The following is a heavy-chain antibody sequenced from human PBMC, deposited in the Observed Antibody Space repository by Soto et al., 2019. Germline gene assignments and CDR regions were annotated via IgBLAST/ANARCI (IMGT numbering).Heavy chain of an antibody. CDR1: GGTFSSYA. CDR2: IIPIFGTA. J-gene: IGHJ3*02. V-gene: IGHV1-69*12. Sequence: QVQLVQSGAEVKKPGSSVKVSCKASGGTFSSYAISWVRQAPGQGLEWMGGIIPIFGTANYAQKFQGRVTITADESTSTAYMELSSLRSEDTAVYYCARDQGDYDYVWGSYRHDAFDIWGQGTMVTVSS. D-gene: IGHD3-16*02. CDR3: ARDQGDYDYVWGSYRHDAFDI.